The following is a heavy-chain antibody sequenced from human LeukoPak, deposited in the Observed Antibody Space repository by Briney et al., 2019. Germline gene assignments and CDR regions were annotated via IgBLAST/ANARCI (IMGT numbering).Heavy chain of an antibody. D-gene: IGHD3-10*01. Sequence: PGGSLRLSCAASGFTFDNYAMNWVRQAPGKGLEWVSYIRGGGGVTRCPDSVKDRFTISRDNSKNTLYLQMNSLRAEDTAIYYCAKCSASYYNDAFDIWGRGTMVTVSS. CDR1: GFTFDNYA. V-gene: IGHV3-23*01. J-gene: IGHJ3*02. CDR2: IRGGGGVT. CDR3: AKCSASYYNDAFDI.